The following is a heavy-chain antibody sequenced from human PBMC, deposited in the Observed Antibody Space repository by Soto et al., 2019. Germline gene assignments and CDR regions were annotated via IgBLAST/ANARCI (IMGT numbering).Heavy chain of an antibody. Sequence: QVQLVQSGDEVKKPGASVKVSCKASGYIFVNYGIAWVRQAPGQGLEGRGWIRPYTGNTNSATKIQGRLTMTTDTSTSTAYMDLGSLTSDDTAVYYCVMVDNYVTPTPQDVWGQGTTVTVSS. V-gene: IGHV1-18*01. CDR3: VMVDNYVTPTPQDV. D-gene: IGHD3-16*01. J-gene: IGHJ6*02. CDR1: GYIFVNYG. CDR2: IRPYTGNT.